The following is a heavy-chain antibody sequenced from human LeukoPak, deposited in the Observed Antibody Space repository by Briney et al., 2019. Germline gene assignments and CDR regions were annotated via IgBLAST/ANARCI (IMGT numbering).Heavy chain of an antibody. CDR1: GFTFSSYW. D-gene: IGHD5-18*01. CDR2: INTDGSST. Sequence: PGGSLRLSCAASGFTFSSYWMHWVRQAPGKGLVWVSRINTDGSSTSYADSVKGRFTISRDNSKNTVYLQMNSLRAEDTAVYYCARGESGYSYGYESDYWGQGTLVTVSS. J-gene: IGHJ4*02. CDR3: ARGESGYSYGYESDY. V-gene: IGHV3-74*01.